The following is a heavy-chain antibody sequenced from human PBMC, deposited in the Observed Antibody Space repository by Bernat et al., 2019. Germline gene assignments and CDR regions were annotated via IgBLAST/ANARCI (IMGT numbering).Heavy chain of an antibody. V-gene: IGHV3-33*08. Sequence: VQLVESGGGLVQPGGSLRLSCAASGFTFSSYGMHWVRQAPGKGLEWVAVIWYDGSNKYYADSVKGRFTISRDNSKNTLYLQMNSLRAEDTAVYYCAREWELGAFDIWGQGTMVTVSS. D-gene: IGHD1-26*01. CDR1: GFTFSSYG. CDR3: AREWELGAFDI. J-gene: IGHJ3*02. CDR2: IWYDGSNK.